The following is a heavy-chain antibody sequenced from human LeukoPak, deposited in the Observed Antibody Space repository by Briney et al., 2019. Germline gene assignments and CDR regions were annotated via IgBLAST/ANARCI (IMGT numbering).Heavy chain of an antibody. CDR2: IYTSGSS. CDR3: ARIPAAMYRRNMGMDAFDI. CDR1: GGSISSYY. Sequence: KSSETLSLTCTFSGGSISSYYWSWIRQPAGKGLEWIGRIYTSGSSNYNPSLKSRVTISVDTSKNQFSLKLSSVTAADTAVYYCARIPAAMYRRNMGMDAFDIWGQGTMVTVS. D-gene: IGHD2-2*01. J-gene: IGHJ3*02. V-gene: IGHV4-4*07.